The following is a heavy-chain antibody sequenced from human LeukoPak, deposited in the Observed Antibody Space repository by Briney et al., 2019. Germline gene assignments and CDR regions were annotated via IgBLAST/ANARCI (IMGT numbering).Heavy chain of an antibody. Sequence: SVKVSCKASGYDFINYGISWVRQAPGQGLEWMGWRSIYNGNTDYKLQGRVTMTTDTSTNTAYMEVRSLRSDDTAVYYCARGGPFPSSSSSREYYLDYWGQGTLVTVSS. CDR2: RSIYNGNT. V-gene: IGHV1-18*01. D-gene: IGHD6-6*01. CDR1: GYDFINYG. CDR3: ARGGPFPSSSSSREYYLDY. J-gene: IGHJ4*02.